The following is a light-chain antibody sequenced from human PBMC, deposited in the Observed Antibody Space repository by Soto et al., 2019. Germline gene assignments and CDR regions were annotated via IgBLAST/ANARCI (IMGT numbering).Light chain of an antibody. V-gene: IGKV1-39*01. CDR2: AAS. CDR1: QSISSF. J-gene: IGKJ1*01. Sequence: DIHMTQSPSSLSASVGDRVTITCQASQSISSFLNWYQQKPGKAPHLLIYAASSLRYGVPSRFRGSESGTEFTLTISSLQPEDFATYFCQQSYTTPWTFGQGTKVDIK. CDR3: QQSYTTPWT.